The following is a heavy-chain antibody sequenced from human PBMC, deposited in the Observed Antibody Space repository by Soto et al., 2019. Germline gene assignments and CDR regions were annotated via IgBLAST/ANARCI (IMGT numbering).Heavy chain of an antibody. V-gene: IGHV1-69*13. CDR3: AREAPFTIFGVTRDAFDI. J-gene: IGHJ3*02. CDR1: GGTFSSYA. Sequence: SVKVSCKASGGTFSSYAISWVRQAPGQGLEWMGGIIPIFGTANYAQKFQGRATITADESTSTAYMELSSLRSEDTAVYYCAREAPFTIFGVTRDAFDIWGQGTMVTVSS. CDR2: IIPIFGTA. D-gene: IGHD3-3*01.